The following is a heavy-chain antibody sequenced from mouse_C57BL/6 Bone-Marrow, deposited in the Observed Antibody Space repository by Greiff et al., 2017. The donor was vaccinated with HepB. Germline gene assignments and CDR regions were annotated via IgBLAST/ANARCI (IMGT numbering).Heavy chain of an antibody. D-gene: IGHD1-1*01. J-gene: IGHJ1*03. CDR1: GFTFSDYG. V-gene: IGHV5-17*01. CDR3: ARSYDGYFDI. CDR2: ISSGSSTI. Sequence: EVMLVESGGGLVKPGGSLKLSCAASGFTFSDYGMHWVRQAPEKGLEWVAYISSGSSTIYYADTVKGRFTISRDNAKNTLFLQMTSLRSEDTAMYYCARSYDGYFDIWGTGTTVTVSS.